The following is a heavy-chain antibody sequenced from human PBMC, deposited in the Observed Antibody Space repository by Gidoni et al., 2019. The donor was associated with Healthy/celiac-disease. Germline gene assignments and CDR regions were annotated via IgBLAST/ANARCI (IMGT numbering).Heavy chain of an antibody. V-gene: IGHV4-31*03. CDR2: IYYSGST. CDR3: ASWEAGYGGNSVALFDY. J-gene: IGHJ4*02. Sequence: QVQLCEPGPVMVKTSQTLSLTCTVPVAYLSSGCYYWSWLRQHPGKGLEWLGYIYYSGSTYYTPSLKSRVTISVDTSKNQFSLKLSSVTAADTAVYYCASWEAGYGGNSVALFDYWGQGTLVTVSS. CDR1: VAYLSSGCYY. D-gene: IGHD2-21*02.